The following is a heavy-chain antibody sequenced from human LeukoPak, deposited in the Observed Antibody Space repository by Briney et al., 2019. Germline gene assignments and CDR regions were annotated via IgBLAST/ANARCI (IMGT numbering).Heavy chain of an antibody. CDR1: GGSISNYY. CDR2: IHYSGST. D-gene: IGHD5-18*01. Sequence: SETLSLTCTVSGGSISNYYWSWIRQPPGKGLEWIGYIHYSGSTNYNPSLKSRVTISVDTSKNQFSLKLSSVTAADTAVYYCARAAVDTAMDWKFDYWGQGTLVTVSS. V-gene: IGHV4-59*01. J-gene: IGHJ4*02. CDR3: ARAAVDTAMDWKFDY.